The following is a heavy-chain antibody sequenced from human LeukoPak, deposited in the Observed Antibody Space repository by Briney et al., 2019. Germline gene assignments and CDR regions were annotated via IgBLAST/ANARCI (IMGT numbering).Heavy chain of an antibody. CDR1: GYTFTSYS. CDR2: INTNTGNP. Sequence: ASVTVSCKASGYTFTSYSMNWVRQAPGQGLQYMGWINTNTGNPTYAQGFTGRFVFSLDTSVSTAYLQISSLKAGDTAVYYCARDYYFDYWGQGTLVTVSS. CDR3: ARDYYFDY. V-gene: IGHV7-4-1*02. J-gene: IGHJ4*02.